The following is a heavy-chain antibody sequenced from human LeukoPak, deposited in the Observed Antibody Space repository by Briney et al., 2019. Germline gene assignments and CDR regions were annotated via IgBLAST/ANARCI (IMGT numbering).Heavy chain of an antibody. CDR3: ARLFWSGYTHFDP. CDR2: IYYRGNT. CDR1: GGTIDSGGLY. Sequence: SQTLSLTCTVSGGTIDSGGLYWSWIRECPGKGLEWIGNIYYRGNTDYNPSLKSRAAISVDSSKNQFSLRLSSVTAADTAVYYCARLFWSGYTHFDPWGQGTLVTVSS. J-gene: IGHJ5*02. D-gene: IGHD3-3*01. V-gene: IGHV4-31*03.